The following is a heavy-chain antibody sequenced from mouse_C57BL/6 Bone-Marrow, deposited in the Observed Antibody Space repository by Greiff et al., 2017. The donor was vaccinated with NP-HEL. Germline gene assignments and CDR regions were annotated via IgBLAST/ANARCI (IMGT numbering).Heavy chain of an antibody. J-gene: IGHJ4*01. CDR3: ARNYYGSSCDAMDY. D-gene: IGHD1-1*01. CDR1: GFSLTSYG. CDR2: IWRGGST. V-gene: IGHV2-2*01. Sequence: QVQLQQSGPGLVQPSQSLSITCTVSGFSLTSYGVHWVRQSPGKGLEWLGVIWRGGSTDYNAAFISRLSISKDNSKSQVFFKMNSLQADDTAIDYCARNYYGSSCDAMDYWGQGTSVTVSS.